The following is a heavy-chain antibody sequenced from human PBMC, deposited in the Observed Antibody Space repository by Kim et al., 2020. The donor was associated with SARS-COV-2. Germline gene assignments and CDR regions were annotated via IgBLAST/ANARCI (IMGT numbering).Heavy chain of an antibody. D-gene: IGHD3-10*01. Sequence: GGSLRLSCAASGFTFSSYSMNWVRQAPGKGLEWVSSISSSSSYIYYADSVKGRFTISRDNAKNSLYLQMNSLRAEDTAVYYCARNYGVTRRGFDYWGQGTLVTVSS. CDR2: ISSSSSYI. J-gene: IGHJ4*02. CDR3: ARNYGVTRRGFDY. V-gene: IGHV3-21*01. CDR1: GFTFSSYS.